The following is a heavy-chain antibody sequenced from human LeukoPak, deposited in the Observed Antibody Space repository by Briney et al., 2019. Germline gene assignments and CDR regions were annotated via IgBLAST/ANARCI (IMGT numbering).Heavy chain of an antibody. D-gene: IGHD2-15*01. V-gene: IGHV3-11*01. Sequence: GGSLRPSCAASGFTFSDYYMSWIRQASGKGLEWVSYISSSGSTIYYADSVKGRFTISRDNAKNSLYLQMNSLRAEDTAVCYCARDIVVVVAATWYYYYGMDVWGQGTTVTVSS. CDR1: GFTFSDYY. J-gene: IGHJ6*02. CDR3: ARDIVVVVAATWYYYYGMDV. CDR2: ISSSGSTI.